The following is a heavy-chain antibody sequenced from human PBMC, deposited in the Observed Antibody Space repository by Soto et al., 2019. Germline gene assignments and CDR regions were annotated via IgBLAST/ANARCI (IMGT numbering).Heavy chain of an antibody. V-gene: IGHV3-66*04. CDR2: IYSGGRT. D-gene: IGHD1-1*01. CDR1: GFTISSNY. CDR3: ATLRTTRPLDY. Sequence: GGSLRLSCAGSGFTISSNYMSWVRQAPGKGLEWVSVIYSGGRTDYADSVKGRFTTSRDNSKNTLYLQMNSLRAEDTAVYYCATLRTTRPLDYRGQGVLVTVSS. J-gene: IGHJ4*02.